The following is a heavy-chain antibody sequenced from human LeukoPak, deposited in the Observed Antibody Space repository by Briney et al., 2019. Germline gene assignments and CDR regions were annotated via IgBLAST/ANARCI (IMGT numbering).Heavy chain of an antibody. CDR1: GFTFSSYW. J-gene: IGHJ3*02. V-gene: IGHV3-74*01. D-gene: IGHD3-22*01. CDR2: INSDGSST. CDR3: ARGLQIVVVITTDEQDAFDI. Sequence: PGGSLRLSCAASGFTFSSYWMHWVRQAPGKGLVWVSRINSDGSSTSYADSVKGRFTISRDNAKNTLYLQMNSLRAEDTAVYYCARGLQIVVVITTDEQDAFDIWGQGTMVTVSS.